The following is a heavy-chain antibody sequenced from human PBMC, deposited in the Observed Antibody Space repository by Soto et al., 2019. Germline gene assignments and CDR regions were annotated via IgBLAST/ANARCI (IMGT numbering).Heavy chain of an antibody. V-gene: IGHV4-4*02. Sequence: QVHLQESGPGLVKPSGTLSLICAVSGGSISNTDGGSWVRQPPGKGLEWIGEVYHSGSFNYNPSLKSRLTISVDKSKNQFSLNLSSVTVADTAVYYCATGPDYSSRWFSNWGQGTLVTVSS. D-gene: IGHD6-13*01. CDR3: ATGPDYSSRWFSN. CDR2: VYHSGSF. J-gene: IGHJ4*02. CDR1: GGSISNTDG.